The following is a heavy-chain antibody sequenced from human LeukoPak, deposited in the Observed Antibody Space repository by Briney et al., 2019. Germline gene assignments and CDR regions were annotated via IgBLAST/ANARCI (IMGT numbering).Heavy chain of an antibody. D-gene: IGHD2-2*01. CDR3: ARVRSDQLLSLDYFDL. Sequence: ASVKVSCKASGYTFTSYYMHWVRQAPGQGLEWMGIINPSGGSTSYAQKFQGRVTMTRDMSTSTVYMELSSLRSEDTAVYYCARVRSDQLLSLDYFDLWGRGTLVTVSS. V-gene: IGHV1-46*01. CDR2: INPSGGST. J-gene: IGHJ2*01. CDR1: GYTFTSYY.